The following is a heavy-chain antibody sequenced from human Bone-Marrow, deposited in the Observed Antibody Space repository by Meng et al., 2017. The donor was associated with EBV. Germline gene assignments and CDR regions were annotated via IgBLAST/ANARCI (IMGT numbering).Heavy chain of an antibody. CDR1: GYTFTSDG. V-gene: IGHV1-18*01. Sequence: VRLVQSGAEVKKPGASVKVSCKASGYTFTSDGISWVRQAPGQGLEWMGWISAYNGNTNYAQKLQGRVTMTTDTSTSTAYMELRSLRSDDTAVYYCARINCSGGSCYSPLWYWGQGTLVTVSS. CDR3: ARINCSGGSCYSPLWY. D-gene: IGHD2-15*01. J-gene: IGHJ4*02. CDR2: ISAYNGNT.